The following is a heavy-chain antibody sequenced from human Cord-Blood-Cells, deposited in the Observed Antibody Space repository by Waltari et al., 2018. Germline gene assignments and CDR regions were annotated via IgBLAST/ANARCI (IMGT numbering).Heavy chain of an antibody. D-gene: IGHD3-22*01. Sequence: QVQLQESGPGLVKPSETLSLTCAVSGYSISSGYYWGWIRQPPGKGLEWIGSIYHSGSTYYNPSLKSLVTISGDTSKNQFSLKLSAVTAADTAVYYCARGGYYDSSGYYDYWGQGTLVTVSS. CDR1: GYSISSGYY. J-gene: IGHJ4*02. CDR3: ARGGYYDSSGYYDY. V-gene: IGHV4-38-2*01. CDR2: IYHSGST.